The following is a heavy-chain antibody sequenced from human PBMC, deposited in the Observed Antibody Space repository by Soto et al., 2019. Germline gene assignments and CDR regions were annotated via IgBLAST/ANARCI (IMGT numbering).Heavy chain of an antibody. CDR3: ARDSDSTDWSRQGY. Sequence: PGGALRLSCAASGVTFSNYNMNWVRQGPGKGLEWVSSISRSGSYIFYADSVKGRFTISRDNARNSLYLQMNSLRAEDTAVYYCARDSDSTDWSRQGYWGQGTLVTVSS. J-gene: IGHJ4*02. V-gene: IGHV3-21*01. CDR1: GVTFSNYN. CDR2: ISRSGSYI. D-gene: IGHD6-19*01.